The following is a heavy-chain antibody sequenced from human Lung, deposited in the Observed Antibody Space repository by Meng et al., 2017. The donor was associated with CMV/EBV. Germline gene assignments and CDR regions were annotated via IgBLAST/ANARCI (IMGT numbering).Heavy chain of an antibody. V-gene: IGHV3-23*01. J-gene: IGHJ4*01. CDR1: GFSLSHNA. CDR3: AKDIFRWAFDY. CDR2: IEGSNDNT. D-gene: IGHD1-26*01. Sequence: EGQLLESWGGLLQPWGSLDISCAAYGFSLSHNAMSWVRQAPGKGLEWVSAIEGSNDNTHYADSVKGRFAISRDASTNTLYLQMNNLRAEDTAIYYCAKDIFRWAFDYWGHGTLVTVSS.